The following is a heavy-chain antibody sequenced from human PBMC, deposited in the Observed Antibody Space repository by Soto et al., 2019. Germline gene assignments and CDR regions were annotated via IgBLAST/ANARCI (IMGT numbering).Heavy chain of an antibody. V-gene: IGHV4-39*01. J-gene: IGHJ6*02. CDR2: IYYSGST. CDR3: ARIQDRYSSGWFAYYYYGMDV. D-gene: IGHD6-19*01. CDR1: GGSISSSSYY. Sequence: SETLSLTCTVSGGSISSSSYYWGWIRQPPGKVLEWIGSIYYSGSTYYNPSLKSRVTISVDTSKNQFSLKLSSVTAADTHVYYCARIQDRYSSGWFAYYYYGMDVWGQGTTVTVSS.